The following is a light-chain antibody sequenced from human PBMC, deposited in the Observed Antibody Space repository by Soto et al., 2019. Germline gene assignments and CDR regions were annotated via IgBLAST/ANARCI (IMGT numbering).Light chain of an antibody. CDR3: ILASNLPLT. CDR1: QGISSA. J-gene: IGKJ4*01. CDR2: TAS. Sequence: AIQWTLSPSSLSSSVEDRVTITCRASQGISSALAWYQQKPVKAPKLLIYTASTLQSGVPSRFSGSGSGTDFTLTISSLQPEDFTPYYCILASNLPLTFAGGGKVDTK. V-gene: IGKV1-6*01.